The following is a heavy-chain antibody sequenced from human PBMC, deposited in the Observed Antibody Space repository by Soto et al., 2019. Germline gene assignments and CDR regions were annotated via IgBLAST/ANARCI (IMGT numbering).Heavy chain of an antibody. Sequence: GGSLRLSCAASGFTFSSYGMHWVRQAPGKGLEWVAVISYDGSNKYYADSVKGRFTISRDNSKNTLYLQMNSLRAEDTAVYYCAKIDDSSGYYYGPFDYWGQGTLVTGSS. CDR2: ISYDGSNK. CDR3: AKIDDSSGYYYGPFDY. D-gene: IGHD3-22*01. V-gene: IGHV3-30*18. J-gene: IGHJ4*02. CDR1: GFTFSSYG.